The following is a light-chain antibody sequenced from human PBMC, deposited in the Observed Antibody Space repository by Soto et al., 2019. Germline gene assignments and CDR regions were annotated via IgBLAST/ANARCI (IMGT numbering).Light chain of an antibody. CDR3: QQYDSVVFT. V-gene: IGKV1-33*01. J-gene: IGKJ3*01. CDR2: DAS. Sequence: DVQMTQSPSSLSASVGDRVTITCQASQAIGKFLNWYQQKPGQAPRVLISDASKAGTGVPARFSGAGSGTHFTFTTSSLQPDDIATYYCQQYDSVVFTFGPGTKVDCK. CDR1: QAIGKF.